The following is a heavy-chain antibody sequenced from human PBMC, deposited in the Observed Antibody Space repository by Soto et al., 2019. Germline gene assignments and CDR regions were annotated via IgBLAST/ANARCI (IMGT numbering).Heavy chain of an antibody. CDR3: GTVTGAKDDY. Sequence: GGSLRLSCAASGFTFSSYGMHWVRQAPGKGLEWVAGISYDGSNKYYADSVKGRFTISRDNSKNTLYLQMNSLRAEDTAVYYCGTVTGAKDDYWGQGTLVTVSS. CDR2: ISYDGSNK. CDR1: GFTFSSYG. V-gene: IGHV3-30*03. D-gene: IGHD7-27*01. J-gene: IGHJ4*02.